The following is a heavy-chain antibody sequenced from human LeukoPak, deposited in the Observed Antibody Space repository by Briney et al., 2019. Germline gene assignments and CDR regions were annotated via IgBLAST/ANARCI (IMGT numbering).Heavy chain of an antibody. CDR3: ARGAYYYDSSGLFDY. CDR1: GGSFSSNNW. CDR2: IYHSGST. V-gene: IGHV4-4*02. J-gene: IGHJ4*02. Sequence: SGTLSLTCAVSGGSFSSNNWWNWVRQPPGKGLEWIGEIYHSGSTNYNPSLKSRVTISVDKSKNQFSLNLSSVTAADTAVYYCARGAYYYDSSGLFDYWGQGTLVTVSS. D-gene: IGHD3-22*01.